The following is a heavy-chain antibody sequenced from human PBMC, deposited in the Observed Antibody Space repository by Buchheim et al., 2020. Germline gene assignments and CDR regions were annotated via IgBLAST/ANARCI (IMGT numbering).Heavy chain of an antibody. CDR3: ARLGVAYLAYGDYALSSYFDY. V-gene: IGHV1-18*01. CDR1: GYTFTSYA. J-gene: IGHJ4*02. Sequence: QVQLVQSGAEVKKPGASVKVSCKASGYTFTSYAITWVRQAPGQGLEWMGWISADNGNTNYAQKLQGRVTMTTDTSTSTAYMELRSLRSDDTAVYYCARLGVAYLAYGDYALSSYFDYWGQGTL. CDR2: ISADNGNT. D-gene: IGHD4-17*01.